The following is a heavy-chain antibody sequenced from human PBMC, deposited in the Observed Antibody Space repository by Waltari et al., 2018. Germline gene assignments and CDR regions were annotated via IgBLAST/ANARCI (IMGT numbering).Heavy chain of an antibody. V-gene: IGHV1-24*01. CDR3: ATHPWGYSSSLRAFDI. CDR1: GSTLTELS. J-gene: IGHJ3*02. CDR2: VDPEDGET. Sequence: QVQLVQSGAEVKKPGASVKVSCKVSGSTLTELSMHWVRQAPGKGLEWMGGVDPEDGETIYAQKFQGRVTMTEDTSTDTAYMELSSLRSEDTAVYYCATHPWGYSSSLRAFDIWGQGTMVTVSS. D-gene: IGHD6-13*01.